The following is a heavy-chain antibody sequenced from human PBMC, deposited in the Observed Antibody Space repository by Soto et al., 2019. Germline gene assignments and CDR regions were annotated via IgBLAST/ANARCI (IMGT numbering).Heavy chain of an antibody. CDR2: ISSSSSYI. V-gene: IGHV3-21*01. CDR1: GFTFSSYS. CDR3: AREVPNSGYSSGWYRDYYYMDV. Sequence: EVQLVESGGGLVKPGGSLRLSCAASGFTFSSYSMNWVRQAPGKGLEWVSSISSSSSYIYYADSVKGRFTISRDNAKNSLYLQMNSLRAEDTAVYYCAREVPNSGYSSGWYRDYYYMDVWGKGTTVTVSS. J-gene: IGHJ6*03. D-gene: IGHD6-19*01.